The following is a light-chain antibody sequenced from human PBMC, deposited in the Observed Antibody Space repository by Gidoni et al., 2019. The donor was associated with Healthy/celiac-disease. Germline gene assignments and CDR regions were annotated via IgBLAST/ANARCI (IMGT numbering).Light chain of an antibody. CDR3: CSYAGSYTYYG. CDR1: SSDVGGYNY. Sequence: QSALTQPRSVSGSPGTAVTISCTGTSSDVGGYNYVSWYQQHPGKAPKLMIYDVSKRPSGVPDRFSGSKAGNTATLTISGLQAEDEADYYCCSYAGSYTYYGFGTGTKVTVL. CDR2: DVS. V-gene: IGLV2-11*01. J-gene: IGLJ1*01.